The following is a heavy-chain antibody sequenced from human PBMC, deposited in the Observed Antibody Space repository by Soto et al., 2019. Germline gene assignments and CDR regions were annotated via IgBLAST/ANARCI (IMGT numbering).Heavy chain of an antibody. Sequence: SETLSLTCTVSGGSINTVNYYWSWIRQSPDKGLECIGHIYNGGTTYNNPSLMSRVTISVDTSNNQFSLKLSSVSAADTAVYYCARGPSGEKVDYWGQGTLVTVSS. CDR1: GGSINTVNYY. J-gene: IGHJ4*02. D-gene: IGHD7-27*01. CDR3: ARGPSGEKVDY. CDR2: IYNGGTT. V-gene: IGHV4-30-4*01.